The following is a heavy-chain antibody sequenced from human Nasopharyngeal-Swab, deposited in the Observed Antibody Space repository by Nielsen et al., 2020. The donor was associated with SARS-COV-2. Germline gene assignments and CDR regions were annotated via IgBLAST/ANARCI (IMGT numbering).Heavy chain of an antibody. V-gene: IGHV3-30*18. CDR3: AKQPVACSGGSCYGDWYFGL. CDR2: IAYDGSNE. CDR1: GFTLINYG. J-gene: IGHJ2*01. Sequence: GESLKTPCAAFGFTLINYGMHWVRQPPGRGLDWVALIAYDGSNEYYPDSVKGRFTISGENSKNMLYLQMNSLTVEDKAVHYCAKQPVACSGGSCYGDWYFGLWGPGTLVTVSS. D-gene: IGHD2-15*01.